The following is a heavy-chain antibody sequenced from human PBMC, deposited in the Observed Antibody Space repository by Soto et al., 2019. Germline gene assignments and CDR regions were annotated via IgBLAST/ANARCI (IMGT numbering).Heavy chain of an antibody. CDR1: CGSISSYY. D-gene: IGHD1-26*01. V-gene: IGHV4-59*01. CDR2: IYYSGST. J-gene: IGHJ2*01. Sequence: SETLSLTCTVSCGSISSYYWSWIRQPPGKGLEWIGYIYYSGSTNYNPSLKSRVTISVDTSKNQFSLKLSSVTAADTAVYYCARRSGSYWYFDLWGRGTLVTVSS. CDR3: ARRSGSYWYFDL.